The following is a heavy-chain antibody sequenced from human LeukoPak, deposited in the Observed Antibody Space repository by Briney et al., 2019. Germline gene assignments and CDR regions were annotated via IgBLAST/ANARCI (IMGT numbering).Heavy chain of an antibody. CDR2: ISSSGSTI. CDR3: AASYGDYLFDY. D-gene: IGHD4-17*01. Sequence: GGSLRLSCVASGFSISSYELNWVRQAPGKGLEWISYISSSGSTIYYADSVKGRFTISRDNAKNSLYLQMNSLRAEDTAVYYCAASYGDYLFDYWGQGTLVTVSS. J-gene: IGHJ4*02. V-gene: IGHV3-48*03. CDR1: GFSISSYE.